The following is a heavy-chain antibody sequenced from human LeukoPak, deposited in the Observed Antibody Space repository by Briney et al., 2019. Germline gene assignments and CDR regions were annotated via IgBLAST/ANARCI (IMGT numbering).Heavy chain of an antibody. CDR3: ARIDSSGWTYFQH. CDR1: GFTFSSYS. CDR2: ISSSSSYI. V-gene: IGHV3-21*01. Sequence: GGSLRLSCAASGFTFSSYSMNWVRQAPGKGLKWVSSISSSSSYIYYADSVKGRFTISRDNAKNSLYLQMNSLRAEDTAVYYCARIDSSGWTYFQHWGQGTLVTVSS. D-gene: IGHD6-19*01. J-gene: IGHJ1*01.